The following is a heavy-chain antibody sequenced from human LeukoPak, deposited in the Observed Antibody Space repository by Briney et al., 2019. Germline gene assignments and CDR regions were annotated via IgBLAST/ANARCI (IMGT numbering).Heavy chain of an antibody. CDR2: ISSSSSDI. J-gene: IGHJ3*02. Sequence: GGSLRLSCTGSGFTLSSYAMNGVRRAPGQGLEWVSSISSSSSDIYYTDSVKGRFTISRDNAKNSLYLQMNSLRAEDTAVYYCVTDYGGSSGAFDIWGQGTMVTVSS. CDR3: VTDYGGSSGAFDI. V-gene: IGHV3-21*01. CDR1: GFTLSSYA. D-gene: IGHD4-23*01.